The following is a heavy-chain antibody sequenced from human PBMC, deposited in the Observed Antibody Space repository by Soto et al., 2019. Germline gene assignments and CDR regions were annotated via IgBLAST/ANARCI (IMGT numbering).Heavy chain of an antibody. CDR3: AKDTYYHDSSGYYVFDY. CDR2: ISGSGGST. Sequence: GGPLRLSCAASVFTFSSYAMSWVRPAPGKGLEWVSAISGSGGSTYYADSVKGRFTISRDNSKNTLYLQMNSLRAEDTAVYYCAKDTYYHDSSGYYVFDYWGQGTLVTVSS. J-gene: IGHJ4*02. V-gene: IGHV3-23*01. D-gene: IGHD3-22*01. CDR1: VFTFSSYA.